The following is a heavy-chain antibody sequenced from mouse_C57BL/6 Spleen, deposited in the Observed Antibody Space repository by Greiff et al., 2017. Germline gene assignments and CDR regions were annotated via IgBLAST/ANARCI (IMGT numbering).Heavy chain of an antibody. Sequence: QVQLQQSGAELVKPGASVKLSCKASGYTFTSYWMHWVKQRPGQGLEWIGMIHPNSGSTNYNEKFKSKATLTVDKSSSTAYMQLSSLTSEDSAVYYCARGRAIYYGYDGGFDYWGQGTTLTVSS. J-gene: IGHJ2*01. CDR2: IHPNSGST. CDR3: ARGRAIYYGYDGGFDY. V-gene: IGHV1-64*01. D-gene: IGHD2-2*01. CDR1: GYTFTSYW.